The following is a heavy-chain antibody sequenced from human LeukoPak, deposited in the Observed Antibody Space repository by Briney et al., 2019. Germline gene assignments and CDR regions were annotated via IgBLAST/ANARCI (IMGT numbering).Heavy chain of an antibody. V-gene: IGHV3-73*01. J-gene: IGHJ3*02. D-gene: IGHD3-22*01. CDR3: TRRYNYDSSGYYYVRDAFDI. CDR2: IRSKANSYAT. Sequence: GGSLRLSCAASGFTFSGSAMHWVRQASGKGLEWVGRIRSKANSYATAYAASVKGRFTISRDDSKNTAYLQMNSLKTEDTAVYYCTRRYNYDSSGYYYVRDAFDIWGQGTMVTVSS. CDR1: GFTFSGSA.